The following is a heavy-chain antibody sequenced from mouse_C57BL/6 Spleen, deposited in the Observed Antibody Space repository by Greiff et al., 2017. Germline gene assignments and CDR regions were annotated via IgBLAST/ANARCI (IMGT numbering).Heavy chain of an antibody. Sequence: DVQLVESGPELVKPGASVKISCKASGYSFTGYYMNWVKQSPEKSLEWIGEINPSTGGTTYNQKFKAKATLTVDKSSSTAYMQLTSLTSEDSAVYYCARRGWSNYYAMDYWGQGTSVTVSS. CDR3: ARRGWSNYYAMDY. V-gene: IGHV1-42*01. J-gene: IGHJ4*01. CDR2: INPSTGGT. D-gene: IGHD2-3*01. CDR1: GYSFTGYY.